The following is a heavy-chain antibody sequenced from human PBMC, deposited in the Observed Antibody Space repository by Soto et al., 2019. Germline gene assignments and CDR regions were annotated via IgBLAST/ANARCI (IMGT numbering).Heavy chain of an antibody. J-gene: IGHJ4*02. CDR1: GFGLLDY. CDR2: ISRHGSTR. Sequence: QEQLVESGGGLVEPGGSLTLSCAASGFGLLDYMSWVRPAPGKGLEWVSYISRHGSTRYYAESVKGRFTISRDNSKNLLCLQMNSLRAEDTAVYFCARRGDYFACWGQGTLVTVSS. D-gene: IGHD3-10*01. CDR3: ARRGDYFAC. V-gene: IGHV3-11*01.